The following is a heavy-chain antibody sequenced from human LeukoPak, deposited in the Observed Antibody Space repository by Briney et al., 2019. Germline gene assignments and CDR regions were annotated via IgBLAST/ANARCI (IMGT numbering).Heavy chain of an antibody. Sequence: PGGSLRLSCAASGFTVSSNYMSWVCQAPGKGLEWVSVIYSGGSTYYADSVKGRFTISRDNSKNTLYLQMNSLRTEDTAVYYCAGYDSSGYYYNWGQGTLVTVSS. J-gene: IGHJ4*02. CDR1: GFTVSSNY. D-gene: IGHD3-22*01. V-gene: IGHV3-53*01. CDR2: IYSGGST. CDR3: AGYDSSGYYYN.